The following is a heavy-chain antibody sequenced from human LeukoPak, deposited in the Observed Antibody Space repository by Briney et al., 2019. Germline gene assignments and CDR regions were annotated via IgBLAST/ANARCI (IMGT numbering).Heavy chain of an antibody. V-gene: IGHV3-48*03. D-gene: IGHD1-26*01. CDR1: GFTFSSYE. CDR3: AAQAGAYYGGGFDY. CDR2: ISSSGSTI. Sequence: PGRSLRLSCAASGFTFSSYEMNWVRQAPGKGLEWVSYISSSGSTIYYADSVKGRFTISRDHAKNSLYLQMNSLRAEDTAVYYCAAQAGAYYGGGFDYWGQGTLVTVSS. J-gene: IGHJ4*02.